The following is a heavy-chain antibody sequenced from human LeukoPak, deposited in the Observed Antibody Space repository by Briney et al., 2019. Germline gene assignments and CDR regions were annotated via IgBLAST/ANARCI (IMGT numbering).Heavy chain of an antibody. D-gene: IGHD3-16*01. J-gene: IGHJ4*02. CDR2: TYYRSKWYN. CDR3: ARSISGLGD. CDR1: RDSVSSNSAA. Sequence: QALSLTCAISRDSVSSNSAAWNWIRHSPSRGLVWLGRTYYRSKWYNDSAVSVKRRLTITADTSKNQFSLQLNSVTPEVTAVYYCARSISGLGDWGQGTLVTVSS. V-gene: IGHV6-1*01.